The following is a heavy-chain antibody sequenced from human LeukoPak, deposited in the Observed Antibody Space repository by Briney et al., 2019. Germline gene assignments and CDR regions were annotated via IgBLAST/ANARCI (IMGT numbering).Heavy chain of an antibody. V-gene: IGHV4-30-2*01. D-gene: IGHD1-26*01. Sequence: SETLSLTCAVSGGSLSRGGYSWSWIRQPPGKGLEWIGYIYHSGSTYYNPSLKTRVTISVDRSKDQFSLKLSSGTAAGTAVYYCARDLRRVGATKYFDPWGQGTLVTVSS. CDR3: ARDLRRVGATKYFDP. CDR2: IYHSGST. CDR1: GGSLSRGGYS. J-gene: IGHJ4*02.